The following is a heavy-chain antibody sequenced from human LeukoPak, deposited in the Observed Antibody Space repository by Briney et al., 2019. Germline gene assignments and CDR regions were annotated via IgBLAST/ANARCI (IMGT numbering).Heavy chain of an antibody. Sequence: GSLRLSCAASGFTFSGSAIHWVRQSSGKGLEWVGQIDKKDKGYATATAYAASVTGRFTISRDDSINTAYLQMKSLRTEDTALYYCTRDSGTYNWFDPWGQGTLVTVSS. CDR1: GFTFSGSA. J-gene: IGHJ5*02. V-gene: IGHV3-73*01. CDR3: TRDSGTYNWFDP. CDR2: IDKKDKGYATAT. D-gene: IGHD1-26*01.